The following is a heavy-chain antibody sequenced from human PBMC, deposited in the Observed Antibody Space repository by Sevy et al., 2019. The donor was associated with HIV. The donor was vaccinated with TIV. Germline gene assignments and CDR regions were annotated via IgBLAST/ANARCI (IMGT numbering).Heavy chain of an antibody. Sequence: SETRSLTCTVSGVSISSFYWSWIRQPPGKGLEWIGNIYYSGSTNYNPSLKSRVTMSVDTSKNQFSLKLSSVTAADTAVYYCARRYFYDSRGSTVFDYWGQGTLVTVSS. J-gene: IGHJ4*02. CDR1: GVSISSFY. D-gene: IGHD3-22*01. CDR2: IYYSGST. CDR3: ARRYFYDSRGSTVFDY. V-gene: IGHV4-59*13.